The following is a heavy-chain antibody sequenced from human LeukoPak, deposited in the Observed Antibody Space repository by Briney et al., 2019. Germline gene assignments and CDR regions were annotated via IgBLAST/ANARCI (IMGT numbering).Heavy chain of an antibody. V-gene: IGHV1-2*02. Sequence: ASVKVSCKASGYTFTGYYMHWVRQAPGQGLEWMGWNNPNSGDTNYARKFQGRVTMTRDTSISTAYMELSRLRSDDTAVYYCAREQGTLPIKSDYWGQGTLVTVSS. CDR2: NNPNSGDT. CDR3: AREQGTLPIKSDY. J-gene: IGHJ4*02. D-gene: IGHD3-10*01. CDR1: GYTFTGYY.